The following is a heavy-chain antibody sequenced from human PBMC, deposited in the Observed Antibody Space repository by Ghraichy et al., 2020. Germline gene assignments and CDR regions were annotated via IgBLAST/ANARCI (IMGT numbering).Heavy chain of an antibody. CDR3: ARGAVTNFGYYYYYYMDV. D-gene: IGHD4-17*01. V-gene: IGHV4-59*01. J-gene: IGHJ6*03. CDR1: GGSISNYY. CDR2: IYYSGST. Sequence: SQTLSLTCTVSGGSISNYYWSWIRQPPGKGLEWIGYIYYSGSTNYNPSLKSRVTISVDTSKNQFSLKLSSVTAADTAVYYCARGAVTNFGYYYYYYMDVWGKGTTVTVSS.